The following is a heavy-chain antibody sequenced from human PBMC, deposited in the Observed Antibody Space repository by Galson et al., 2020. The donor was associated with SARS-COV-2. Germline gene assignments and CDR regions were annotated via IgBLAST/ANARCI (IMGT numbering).Heavy chain of an antibody. D-gene: IGHD3-10*01. CDR3: TTGSYL. Sequence: GESLKISCSASGFTFSSAWMSWVRQAPGKGLEWVGRTRSTTDGGTTDYAAPVNGRFIISRDDSTDTLFLQMNSVITEDTAVYYCTTGSYLWGRGTLVSVSS. CDR2: TRSTTDGGTT. J-gene: IGHJ2*01. V-gene: IGHV3-15*05. CDR1: GFTFSSAW.